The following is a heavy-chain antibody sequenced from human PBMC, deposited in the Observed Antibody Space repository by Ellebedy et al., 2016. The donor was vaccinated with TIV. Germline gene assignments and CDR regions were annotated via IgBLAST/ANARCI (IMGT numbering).Heavy chain of an antibody. CDR3: ARRGTNRGTLDI. D-gene: IGHD2-8*01. CDR1: GGSIGNYF. J-gene: IGHJ3*02. CDR2: FYYSGNT. V-gene: IGHV4-59*01. Sequence: MPSETLSLTCTVSGGSIGNYFWSWIRQSPGKGLEWIGHFYYSGNTNYNPSLKSRVSMSIDSSKKQFSLLLSSVTTADTAIYYCARRGTNRGTLDIWGQGTLVTVSS.